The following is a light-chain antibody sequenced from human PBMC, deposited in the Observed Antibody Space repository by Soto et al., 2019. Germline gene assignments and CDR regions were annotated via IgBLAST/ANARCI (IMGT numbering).Light chain of an antibody. J-gene: IGKJ2*01. V-gene: IGKV3-20*01. CDR3: QQYSGSPRT. Sequence: EIVLTQSPGTLSLSPGERATLSCRASQSITKYLAWYQQRPGQSPRLLIYGASSRATGVPDRFSGGGSATDFTLTVSRLEPEDFAVSYCQQYSGSPRTFGQGTKLEIK. CDR1: QSITKY. CDR2: GAS.